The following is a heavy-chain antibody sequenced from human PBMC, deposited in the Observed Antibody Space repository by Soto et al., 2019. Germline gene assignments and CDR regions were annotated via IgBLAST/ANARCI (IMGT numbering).Heavy chain of an antibody. CDR2: VSGYNGNT. Sequence: QVQLVQSGAEVKKPGASVKVSCKASGYTFTSYGISWVRQAPGQGLEWMGWVSGYNGNTKYAQKLQGRVTMTTDTSTSRAYMELRSLGSDDTAEYYWARERSIAATDYWGQGTLVTVSS. J-gene: IGHJ4*02. CDR3: ARERSIAATDY. D-gene: IGHD6-6*01. V-gene: IGHV1-18*01. CDR1: GYTFTSYG.